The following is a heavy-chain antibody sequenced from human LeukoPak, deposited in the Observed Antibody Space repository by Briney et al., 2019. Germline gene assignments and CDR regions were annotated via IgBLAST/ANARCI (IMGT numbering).Heavy chain of an antibody. J-gene: IGHJ5*02. CDR2: ITNSGGDT. D-gene: IGHD2-21*02. V-gene: IGHV3-23*01. Sequence: GGSLRLSCVASGFTFRNYAMTWVRQPPGKGLEWVSIITNSGGDTKYGDSVKGRFTISRDNSMNILYLQMNRLTAADTAVYYCVKGQGASCGEDCSGRILDRWGQGTLVTVSS. CDR3: VKGQGASCGEDCSGRILDR. CDR1: GFTFRNYA.